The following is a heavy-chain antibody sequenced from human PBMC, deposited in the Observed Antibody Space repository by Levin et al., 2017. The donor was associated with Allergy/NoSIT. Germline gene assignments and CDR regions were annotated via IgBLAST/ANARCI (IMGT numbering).Heavy chain of an antibody. CDR2: IYRGGTT. D-gene: IGHD3-10*01. CDR3: ARRYYGLGTYYMDV. V-gene: IGHV3-66*01. J-gene: IGHJ6*03. Sequence: GGSLRLSCAASGFTVSSNYMSWVRQAPGKGLEWVSLIYRGGTTYYADSVKGRFTISRDNSTNTLHLQMNSLRAEDTAVYYCARRYYGLGTYYMDVWGKGTTVTVAS. CDR1: GFTVSSNY.